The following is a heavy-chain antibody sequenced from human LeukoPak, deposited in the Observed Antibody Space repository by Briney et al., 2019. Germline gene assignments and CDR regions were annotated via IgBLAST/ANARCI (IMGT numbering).Heavy chain of an antibody. V-gene: IGHV1-69*04. Sequence: SVKVSCKVSGGTFSNYDIIWVRQAPGQGLEWMGRIIPILDRTNYAQKFQGRVTITADTSTNTAYMELSSLTSEDTAIYYCARAPPGIAVPGTFDYWGQGTLVTVSS. D-gene: IGHD6-19*01. J-gene: IGHJ4*02. CDR2: IIPILDRT. CDR1: GGTFSNYD. CDR3: ARAPPGIAVPGTFDY.